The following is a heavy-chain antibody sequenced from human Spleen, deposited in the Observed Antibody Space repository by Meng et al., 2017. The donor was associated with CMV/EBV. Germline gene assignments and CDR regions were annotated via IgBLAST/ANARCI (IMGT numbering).Heavy chain of an antibody. CDR2: IHHSGST. CDR3: AREVCSTTSCSYDY. CDR1: GGSISNGGHD. D-gene: IGHD2-2*01. V-gene: IGHV4-31*02. J-gene: IGHJ4*02. Sequence: GGSISNGGHDWSGSRQQQGKGREWIGYIHHSGSTHSNTSLTSRVTMSVDTSKNQFSLKLSSVIAADTAVYYCAREVCSTTSCSYDYWGQGTLVTVSS.